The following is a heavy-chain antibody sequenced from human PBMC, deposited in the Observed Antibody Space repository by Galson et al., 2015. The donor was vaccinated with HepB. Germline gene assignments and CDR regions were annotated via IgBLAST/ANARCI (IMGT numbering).Heavy chain of an antibody. CDR3: AKDFFPHSGWKTNYFDY. J-gene: IGHJ4*02. V-gene: IGHV3-23*01. CDR2: ISGSGGST. Sequence: SLRLSCAASGFTFSSYAMSWVRQAPGKGLEWVSAISGSGGSTYYADSVKGRFTISRDNSKNTLYLQMNSLRAEDTAVYYCAKDFFPHSGWKTNYFDYWGQGTLVTVSS. CDR1: GFTFSSYA. D-gene: IGHD6-19*01.